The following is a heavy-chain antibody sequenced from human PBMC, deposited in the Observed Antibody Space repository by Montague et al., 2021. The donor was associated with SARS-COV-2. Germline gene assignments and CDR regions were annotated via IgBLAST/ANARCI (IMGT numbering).Heavy chain of an antibody. D-gene: IGHD2-15*01. CDR3: ARTTTRMLYPENAFDI. Sequence: CAISGDSVSSNTATWNWLRQSPSRGLEWLGRTYYRSKWYHDYAIYLKSRITINPDTSKNQFSLQLSSVAPDAPAVFYCARTTTRMLYPENAFDIWGQGTMVTVSS. CDR1: GDSVSSNTAT. V-gene: IGHV6-1*01. J-gene: IGHJ3*02. CDR2: TYYRSKWYH.